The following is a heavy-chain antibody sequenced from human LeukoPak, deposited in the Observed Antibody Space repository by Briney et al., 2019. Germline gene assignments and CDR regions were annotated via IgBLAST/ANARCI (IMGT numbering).Heavy chain of an antibody. CDR3: AKDRRDFDY. V-gene: IGHV3-7*03. J-gene: IGHJ4*02. CDR2: INHNGNVN. Sequence: GGSLRLSCAASGFTFSSYWMNWARQAPGRGLEWVASINHNGNVNYYVDSVKGRFTISRDNAKNSLYLQMSNLRAEDTAVYYCAKDRRDFDYWGQGTLVTVSS. CDR1: GFTFSSYW.